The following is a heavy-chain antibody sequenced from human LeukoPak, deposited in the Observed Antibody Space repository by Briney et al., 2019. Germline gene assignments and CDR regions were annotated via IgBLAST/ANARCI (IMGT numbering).Heavy chain of an antibody. CDR2: ISYDGSNK. V-gene: IGHV3-30*18. D-gene: IGHD1-26*01. CDR3: AKDRGSPPYYYYGMDV. J-gene: IGHJ6*02. Sequence: PGGSLRLSCAASGFTFSSYGMHWVRQAPGKGLDWVAVISYDGSNKYYADSVKGRFTISRDNSRNTLYLQMNSLRAEDTAVYYCAKDRGSPPYYYYGMDVWGQGTTVTVSS. CDR1: GFTFSSYG.